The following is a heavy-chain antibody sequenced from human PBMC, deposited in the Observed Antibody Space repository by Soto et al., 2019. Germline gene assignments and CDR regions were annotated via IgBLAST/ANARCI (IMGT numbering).Heavy chain of an antibody. CDR3: ARRDDSGSYLAVSNAFDI. V-gene: IGHV5-51*01. Sequence: PGESLKISCKGSGYSFTNYWIGWVRQMPGKGLEWMGIIYPDDSDTRYSPSFQGQVTISADKSISTAYLQWSSLKASDTAMYYCARRDDSGSYLAVSNAFDIWGQGTMVTVSS. CDR2: IYPDDSDT. CDR1: GYSFTNYW. D-gene: IGHD1-26*01. J-gene: IGHJ3*02.